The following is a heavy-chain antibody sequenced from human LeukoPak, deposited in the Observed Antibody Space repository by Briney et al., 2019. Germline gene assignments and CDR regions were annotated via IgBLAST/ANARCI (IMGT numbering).Heavy chain of an antibody. CDR2: ISAYNGNT. CDR1: GYTFTSYG. D-gene: IGHD3-10*01. CDR3: AREPDYYGSGSYYKDAFGI. J-gene: IGHJ3*02. Sequence: ASVKVSCKASGYTFTSYGISWVRQAPGQGLEWMGWISAYNGNTNYAQKLQGRVTMTTDTSTSTAYMELRSLRSDDTAVYYCAREPDYYGSGSYYKDAFGIWGQGTMVTVSS. V-gene: IGHV1-18*01.